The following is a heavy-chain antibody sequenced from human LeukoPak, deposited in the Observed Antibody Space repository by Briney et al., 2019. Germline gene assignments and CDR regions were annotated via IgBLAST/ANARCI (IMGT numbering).Heavy chain of an antibody. V-gene: IGHV4-34*01. D-gene: IGHD2-2*01. CDR2: INHTGST. Sequence: SETLSLTCAVYGGSFSNYYWSWIRQSPGKGLEWIGEINHTGSTNYNPSLKSRVTISVDTSKNQFSLKLSSVTAADTAVYYCARLPYQLPTHYYYYYMDVWGKGTTVTISS. CDR1: GGSFSNYY. J-gene: IGHJ6*03. CDR3: ARLPYQLPTHYYYYYMDV.